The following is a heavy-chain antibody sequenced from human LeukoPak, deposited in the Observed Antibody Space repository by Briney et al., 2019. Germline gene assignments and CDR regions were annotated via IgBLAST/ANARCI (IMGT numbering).Heavy chain of an antibody. Sequence: GASVKVSCKASGGTLSSYAISWVRQAPGQGLEWMGGIIPIFGTANYAQKFQGRVTTTADESTSTAYMELSSLRSEDTAVYYCARGGSSGWGTVNFDYWGQGTLVTVSS. V-gene: IGHV1-69*13. J-gene: IGHJ4*02. CDR2: IIPIFGTA. CDR3: ARGGSSGWGTVNFDY. D-gene: IGHD6-19*01. CDR1: GGTLSSYA.